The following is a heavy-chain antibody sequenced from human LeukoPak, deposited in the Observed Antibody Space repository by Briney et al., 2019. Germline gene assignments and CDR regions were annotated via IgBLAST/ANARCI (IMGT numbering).Heavy chain of an antibody. CDR2: IYPDDSDT. J-gene: IGHJ4*02. CDR1: GYNFSTFW. Sequence: GESLKISCEASGYNFSTFWIGWVRQMPGKGLEWMGIIYPDDSDTKYSPSFRGQVTISADKSINTAFLQWSSLKASDTAMYYCARHTPQPNVNAGTPREVPDYWGQGTLVTVSS. CDR3: ARHTPQPNVNAGTPREVPDY. D-gene: IGHD2-15*01. V-gene: IGHV5-51*01.